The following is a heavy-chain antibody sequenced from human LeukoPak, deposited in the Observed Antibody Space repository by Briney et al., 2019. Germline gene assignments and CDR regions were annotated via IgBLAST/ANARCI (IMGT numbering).Heavy chain of an antibody. V-gene: IGHV1-2*02. J-gene: IGHJ4*02. CDR1: GYTFIGYY. D-gene: IGHD4-23*01. CDR3: TRETGGSTLVTLPSDN. Sequence: GASVTVSCTVSGYTFIGYYIHWVRQAPGQGLEWMGWINPNSGATNYAQKFQGRVTMARDRSISTAYMELSWLTSDDTAVYYCTRETGGSTLVTLPSDNWGQGTPVTVSS. CDR2: INPNSGAT.